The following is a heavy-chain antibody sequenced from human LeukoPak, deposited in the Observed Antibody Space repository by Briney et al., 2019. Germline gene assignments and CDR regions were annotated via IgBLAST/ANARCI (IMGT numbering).Heavy chain of an antibody. Sequence: ASVKVSCKASGYTFTGYYMHWVRQAPGQGLEWMGWINPNSVGTNYAQKFQGRVTMTRDTSISTAYMELSRLRSDDTAVYYCASTGVVPAAPYYFDYWGQGTLVTVSS. V-gene: IGHV1-2*02. D-gene: IGHD2-2*01. CDR2: INPNSVGT. CDR3: ASTGVVPAAPYYFDY. J-gene: IGHJ4*02. CDR1: GYTFTGYY.